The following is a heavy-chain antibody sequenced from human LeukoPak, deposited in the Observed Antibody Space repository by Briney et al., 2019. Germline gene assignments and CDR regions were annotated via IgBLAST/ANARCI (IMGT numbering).Heavy chain of an antibody. D-gene: IGHD2-2*01. V-gene: IGHV3-21*01. CDR3: ARDGEPYCSSTSCLNFDY. Sequence: GGSLRLSCAASGFTFSSYSMNWVRQAPGKGLEWVSSISSSSSYIYYADSVKGRFTISRDNAKNSLYLRMNSLRAEDTAVYYCARDGEPYCSSTSCLNFDYWGQGALVTVSS. J-gene: IGHJ4*02. CDR2: ISSSSSYI. CDR1: GFTFSSYS.